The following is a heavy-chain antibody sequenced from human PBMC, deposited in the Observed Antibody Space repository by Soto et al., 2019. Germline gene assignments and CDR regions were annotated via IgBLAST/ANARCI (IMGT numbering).Heavy chain of an antibody. CDR2: IIPIFGTA. CDR3: ARIEVDTAIVPLYGMDV. Sequence: QVQLVQSGAEVKKPGSSVKVSCKASGGTFSSYAISWVRQAPGQGLEWMGGIIPIFGTANYAQKFQGRVTITADESKSTAYMELSSLRSEDTAVYYCARIEVDTAIVPLYGMDVWGQVTTVTVSS. J-gene: IGHJ6*02. CDR1: GGTFSSYA. D-gene: IGHD5-18*01. V-gene: IGHV1-69*01.